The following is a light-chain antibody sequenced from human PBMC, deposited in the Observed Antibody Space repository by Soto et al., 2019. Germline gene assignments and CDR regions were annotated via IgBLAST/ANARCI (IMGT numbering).Light chain of an antibody. CDR3: CSYAGSYSYV. Sequence: QSVLTQPASVSGSPGQSITISCIGTSSDIGTYNRVPWYQQHPGKAPKLMIYDVTNRPSGVPDRFSASKSGNTASLTISGLQADDEADYFCCSYAGSYSYVFGTGTKVTV. V-gene: IGLV2-11*01. CDR1: SSDIGTYNR. J-gene: IGLJ1*01. CDR2: DVT.